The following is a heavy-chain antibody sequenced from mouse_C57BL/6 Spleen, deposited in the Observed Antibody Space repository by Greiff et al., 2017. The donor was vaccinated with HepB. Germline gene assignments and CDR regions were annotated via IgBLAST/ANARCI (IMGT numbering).Heavy chain of an antibody. CDR1: GFTFSSYG. J-gene: IGHJ2*01. CDR3: ARHDWDDY. D-gene: IGHD4-1*01. V-gene: IGHV5-6*01. Sequence: DVQLVESGGDLVKPGGSLKLSCAASGFTFSSYGMSWVRQTPDKRLEWVATISSGGSYTYYPDSVKGRFTISRDNAKNTLYLQMSSLKSEDTAMYYCARHDWDDYWGQGTTLTVSS. CDR2: ISSGGSYT.